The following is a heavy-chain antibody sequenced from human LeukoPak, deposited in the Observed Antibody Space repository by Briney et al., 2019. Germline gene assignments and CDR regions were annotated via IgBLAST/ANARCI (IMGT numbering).Heavy chain of an antibody. CDR2: ISAYNGNT. CDR1: GCTFTSYG. V-gene: IGHV1-18*01. D-gene: IGHD3-10*01. CDR3: ARDNHELLWSVSGRSGMDV. Sequence: ASVKVSCKASGCTFTSYGISWVRQAPGQGLEWMGWISAYNGNTNYAQKLQGRVTMTTDTSTSTAYMELRSLRSDDTAVYYCARDNHELLWSVSGRSGMDVWGQGTTVTVSS. J-gene: IGHJ6*02.